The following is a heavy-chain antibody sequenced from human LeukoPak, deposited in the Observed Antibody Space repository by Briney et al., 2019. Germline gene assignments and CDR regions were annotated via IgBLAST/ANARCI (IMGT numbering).Heavy chain of an antibody. CDR3: AREARSPLLTIFGVANDY. D-gene: IGHD3-3*01. V-gene: IGHV7-4-1*02. CDR1: GYTFTSYD. CDR2: INTNTGNP. J-gene: IGHJ4*02. Sequence: ASVKVSCKASGYTFTSYDINWVRQATGQGLEWMGWINTNTGNPTYAQGFTGRFVFSLDTSVSTAYLQISSLKAEDTAVYYCAREARSPLLTIFGVANDYWGQGTLVTVSS.